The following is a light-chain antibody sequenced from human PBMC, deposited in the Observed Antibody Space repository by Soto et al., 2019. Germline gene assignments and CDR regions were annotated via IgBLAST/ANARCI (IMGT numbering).Light chain of an antibody. CDR2: EVS. V-gene: IGLV2-14*01. CDR3: SSYTISSTLYV. Sequence: LTQPASVSGSPGQSITISCTGTNSDVGRYNYVSWYQQHPGKAPKLIIYEVSNRPSGVSNRFSGSKSGNTASLPISGLQAEDESEYYCSSYTISSTLYVFGTGTKVTAL. J-gene: IGLJ1*01. CDR1: NSDVGRYNY.